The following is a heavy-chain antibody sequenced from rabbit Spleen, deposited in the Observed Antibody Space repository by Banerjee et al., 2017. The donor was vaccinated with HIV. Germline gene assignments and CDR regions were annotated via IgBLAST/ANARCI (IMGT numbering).Heavy chain of an antibody. V-gene: IGHV1S40*01. CDR1: GFTISSTYY. CDR3: ARDTASSFSSYGMDL. Sequence: QSLEESGGGLVTPGGSLTLTCTASGFTISSTYYMCWVRQARGKGLEWIACIYAGSSGSTYYANWAKGRFTISKASSTTVTLQMTSLTVADTATYFCARDTASSFSSYGMDLWGQGTLVTVS. CDR2: IYAGSSGST. D-gene: IGHD6-1*01. J-gene: IGHJ6*01.